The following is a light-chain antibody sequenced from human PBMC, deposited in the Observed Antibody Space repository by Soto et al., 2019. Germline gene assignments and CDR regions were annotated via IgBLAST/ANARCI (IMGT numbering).Light chain of an antibody. J-gene: IGKJ1*01. Sequence: EIVLTQSPGTLSLSPGERATLSCRASQSVSSSYLAWYQQKPGQAPRLLIFGASIRDTGIPDRFSGSGSGTDFTLTINRLEPEDFAVYYCQQYGSSPGTFGQGTKVDI. CDR2: GAS. CDR3: QQYGSSPGT. V-gene: IGKV3-20*01. CDR1: QSVSSSY.